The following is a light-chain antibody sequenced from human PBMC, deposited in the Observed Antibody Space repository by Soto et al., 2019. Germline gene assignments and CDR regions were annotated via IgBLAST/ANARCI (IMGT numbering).Light chain of an antibody. J-gene: IGLJ1*01. V-gene: IGLV2-14*01. CDR3: SSYTSSSPYV. Sequence: SVLTQPAWVSGSPGQSITISCTGTSSDVGGYNYVSWYQQHPGKAPKLMIYEVSNRPSGVSNRFSGSKSGNTASLTISGLQAEDEADYYCSSYTSSSPYVFGTGTKVTVL. CDR2: EVS. CDR1: SSDVGGYNY.